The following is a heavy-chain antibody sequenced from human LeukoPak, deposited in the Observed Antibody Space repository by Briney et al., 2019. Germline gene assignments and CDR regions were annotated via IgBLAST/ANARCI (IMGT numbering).Heavy chain of an antibody. CDR3: ARDRETAMVPIY. CDR1: GFIFSSYG. D-gene: IGHD5-18*01. V-gene: IGHV3-48*02. CDR2: ISSVGSII. Sequence: GGSLRLSCSASGFIFSSYGMNWVRQAPGKGLEWVSYISSVGSIIYYADSVKGRFTISRDSAKNSLYLQMNSLRDEDTAVYYCARDRETAMVPIYWGQGTLVTVSS. J-gene: IGHJ4*02.